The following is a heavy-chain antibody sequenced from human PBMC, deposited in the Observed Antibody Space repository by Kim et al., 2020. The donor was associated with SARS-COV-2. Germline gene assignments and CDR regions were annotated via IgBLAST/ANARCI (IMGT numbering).Heavy chain of an antibody. CDR3: ARRAANWFDT. Sequence: TDLNPSLKSRVTRSADTSKNQFSLNLTSVTAADTAVYYCARRAANWFDTWGQGALVTVSP. CDR2: T. J-gene: IGHJ5*02. V-gene: IGHV4-4*06.